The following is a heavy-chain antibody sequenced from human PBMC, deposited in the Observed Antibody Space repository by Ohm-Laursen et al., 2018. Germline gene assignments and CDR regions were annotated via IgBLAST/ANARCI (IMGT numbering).Heavy chain of an antibody. D-gene: IGHD6-13*01. V-gene: IGHV3-74*01. CDR1: GFTLNSHW. CDR3: ARDLGPYSSSWRLDYYYGMDV. J-gene: IGHJ6*02. CDR2: ITSDGTST. Sequence: SLRLSCAASGFTLNSHWMHWVRQGPGEGLVWVSRITSDGTSTAYADSVRGRFTISRDTAKNSLYLQMNSLRAEDTAVYYCARDLGPYSSSWRLDYYYGMDVWGQGTTVTVSS.